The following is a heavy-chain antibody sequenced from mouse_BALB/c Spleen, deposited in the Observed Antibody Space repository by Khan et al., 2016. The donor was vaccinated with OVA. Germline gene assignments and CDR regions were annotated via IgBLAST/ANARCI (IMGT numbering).Heavy chain of an antibody. CDR1: GFTFSTYG. J-gene: IGHJ3*01. V-gene: IGHV5-6*01. CDR3: TRLACYYDSGGFAY. Sequence: EVELVESGGDLVKPGGSLKLSCAASGFTFSTYGMSWVRQAPDKRLEWVATVSTGGSYTYYPHSVKERFTISRDNAKNTLYLQMSGLRSEDTATFYCTRLACYYDSGGFAYWGQGTLVTVSA. D-gene: IGHD1-1*01. CDR2: VSTGGSYT.